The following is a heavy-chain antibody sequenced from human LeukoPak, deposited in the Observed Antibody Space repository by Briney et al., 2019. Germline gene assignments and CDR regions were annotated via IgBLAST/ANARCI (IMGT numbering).Heavy chain of an antibody. J-gene: IGHJ4*02. CDR2: IYYSGNT. CDR1: RTSISSGAYS. CDR3: ARTITGFGALGYFDY. Sequence: SETLSLTCTVSRTSISSGAYSWSWVRQHPGKGLEWIAYIYYSGNTYYNPSLKRRVTISVDTSKNQFSLKLSSVTAADTAVYYYARTITGFGALGYFDYWGQGTLVTVSS. V-gene: IGHV4-31*03. D-gene: IGHD3-3*01.